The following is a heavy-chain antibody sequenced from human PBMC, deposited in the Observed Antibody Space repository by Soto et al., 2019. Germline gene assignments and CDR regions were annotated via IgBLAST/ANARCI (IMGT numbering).Heavy chain of an antibody. CDR1: GFTFSSYG. J-gene: IGHJ6*02. Sequence: QVQLVESGGGVVQPGRSLRLSCAASGFTFSSYGMHWVRQAPGKGLEWVAVISYDGSNKYYADSVMGRFTISRDNSKNTLYLQMNSLRAEDTAVYYCAKDLLGYSYGRNKYYYGMDVWGQGTTVTVSS. CDR3: AKDLLGYSYGRNKYYYGMDV. CDR2: ISYDGSNK. V-gene: IGHV3-30*18. D-gene: IGHD5-18*01.